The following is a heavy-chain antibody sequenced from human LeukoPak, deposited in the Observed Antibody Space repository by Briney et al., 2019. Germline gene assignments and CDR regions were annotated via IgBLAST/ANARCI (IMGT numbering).Heavy chain of an antibody. CDR1: GGSISSYY. Sequence: SETLSLTCTVSGGSISSYYWSWIRQSPVKGLEWIGDISNSGSTSYNPSLKSRVTISIDTSKNQFSLKLSSVTAADTAVYYCGRDALVGYFSYYYMDVWGKGTTVTVSS. V-gene: IGHV4-59*01. D-gene: IGHD2-15*01. J-gene: IGHJ6*03. CDR3: GRDALVGYFSYYYMDV. CDR2: ISNSGST.